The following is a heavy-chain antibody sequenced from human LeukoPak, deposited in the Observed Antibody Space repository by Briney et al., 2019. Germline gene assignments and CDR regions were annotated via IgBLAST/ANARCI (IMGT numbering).Heavy chain of an antibody. CDR3: AKSVVLWDWFDP. CDR2: ISWNSGSI. D-gene: IGHD3-22*01. CDR1: GFTFDDYA. Sequence: QSGGSLRLSCAASGFTFDDYAMHWVRQAPGKGPEWVSGISWNSGSIGYADSVKGRFTISRDNAKNSLYLQMNSLRAEDTALYYCAKSVVLWDWFDPWGQGTLVTVSS. J-gene: IGHJ5*02. V-gene: IGHV3-9*01.